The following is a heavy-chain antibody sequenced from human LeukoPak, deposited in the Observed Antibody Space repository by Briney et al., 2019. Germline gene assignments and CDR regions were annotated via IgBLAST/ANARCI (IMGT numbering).Heavy chain of an antibody. Sequence: GASVKVSCKASGYTFTSYGISWVRQAPGQGLEWMGWISAYNGNTNYAQKLQGRVTMTTDTSTSTAYVELRSLRSDDTAVYYCARAGETIFGAPNWFDPWGQGTLVTVSS. D-gene: IGHD3-3*01. V-gene: IGHV1-18*01. CDR3: ARAGETIFGAPNWFDP. CDR2: ISAYNGNT. J-gene: IGHJ5*02. CDR1: GYTFTSYG.